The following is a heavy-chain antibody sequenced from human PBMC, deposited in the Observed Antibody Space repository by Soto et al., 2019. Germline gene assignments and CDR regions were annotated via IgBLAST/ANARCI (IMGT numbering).Heavy chain of an antibody. CDR3: ARGSGWLDY. CDR2: VFHTGNT. J-gene: IGHJ4*02. Sequence: QWQVQESGPGLVKPSETLSLTCTVSGGSITFNFWSWIRQPPGKGLEWIGYVFHTGNTDYNPPLKSRVTISVDTSKNRLSLKLDSVTAADTAVYYCARGSGWLDYWGQGTLVTVSS. CDR1: GGSITFNF. V-gene: IGHV4-59*08. D-gene: IGHD6-19*01.